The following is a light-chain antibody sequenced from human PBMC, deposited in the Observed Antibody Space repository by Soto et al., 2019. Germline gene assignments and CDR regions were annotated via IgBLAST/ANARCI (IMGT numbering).Light chain of an antibody. CDR1: SSNIGAGYD. J-gene: IGLJ2*01. CDR2: ADS. V-gene: IGLV1-40*01. CDR3: QSFDNSLSGSV. Sequence: QSVLTQPPSVSGPPGQGVTISCTGTSSNIGAGYDVPWYQQLPGTAPKLLIFADSSRPSGVPDRFSGSRSATSASLAITGLQAEDEADYYCQSFDNSLSGSVFGGGTKLTVL.